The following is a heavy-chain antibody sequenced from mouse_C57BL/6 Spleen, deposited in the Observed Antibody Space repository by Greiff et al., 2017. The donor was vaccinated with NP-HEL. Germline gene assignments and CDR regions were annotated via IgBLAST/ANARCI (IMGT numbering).Heavy chain of an antibody. D-gene: IGHD2-4*01. V-gene: IGHV1-22*01. Sequence: EVQLQQSGPELVKPGASVKMSCKASGYTFTDYNMHWVKQSHGKSLEWIGYINPNNGGTSYNQKFKGKATLTVNKSSSTAYMELRSLTSEDSAVYYCASIYYDYDVEDYYAMDYWGQGTSVTVSS. CDR2: INPNNGGT. CDR3: ASIYYDYDVEDYYAMDY. CDR1: GYTFTDYN. J-gene: IGHJ4*01.